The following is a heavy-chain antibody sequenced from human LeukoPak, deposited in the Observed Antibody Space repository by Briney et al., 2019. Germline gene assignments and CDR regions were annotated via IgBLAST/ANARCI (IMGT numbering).Heavy chain of an antibody. Sequence: GGSLRLSCAASGFTFSNYWMHWVRQAPGKGLVWVSAISGSGGSTYYADSVKGRFTISRDNSKNTLYLQMNSLRAEDTAVYYCAKSPRVWDYGDYSWFDPWGQGTLVTVSS. V-gene: IGHV3-23*01. CDR3: AKSPRVWDYGDYSWFDP. CDR1: GFTFSNYW. D-gene: IGHD4-17*01. CDR2: ISGSGGST. J-gene: IGHJ5*02.